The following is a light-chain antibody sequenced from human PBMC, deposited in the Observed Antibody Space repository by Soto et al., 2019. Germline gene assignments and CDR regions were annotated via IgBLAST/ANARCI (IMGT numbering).Light chain of an antibody. CDR1: QSISSSY. CDR2: GAS. J-gene: IGKJ2*01. CDR3: QQYGSSPPYT. V-gene: IGKV3-20*01. Sequence: EIVLTQSPGTLSLSPGERATLSCRASQSISSSYLAWYQHKPGQAPRLLIYGASSRATGTPDRFSGSGSGTDFTLTISRLEPEDFEVYYCQQYGSSPPYTFGQGTKLEIK.